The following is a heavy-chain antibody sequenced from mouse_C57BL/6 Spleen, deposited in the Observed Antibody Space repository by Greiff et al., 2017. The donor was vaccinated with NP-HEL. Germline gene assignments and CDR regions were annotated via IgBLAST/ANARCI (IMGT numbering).Heavy chain of an antibody. D-gene: IGHD2-4*01. V-gene: IGHV5-17*01. Sequence: EVQRVESGGGLVKPGGSLKLSCAASGFTFSDYGMHWVRQAPEKGLEWVAYISSGSSTIYYADTVKGRFTISRDNAKNTLFLQMTSLRSEDTAMYYCARWDYDDGYWYFDVWGTGTTVTVSS. CDR3: ARWDYDDGYWYFDV. CDR1: GFTFSDYG. J-gene: IGHJ1*03. CDR2: ISSGSSTI.